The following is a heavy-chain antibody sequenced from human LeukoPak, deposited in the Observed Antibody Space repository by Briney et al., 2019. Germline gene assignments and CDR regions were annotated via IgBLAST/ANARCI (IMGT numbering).Heavy chain of an antibody. CDR2: ISYDGTNK. CDR3: AKAVGFGEAYGMDV. D-gene: IGHD3-10*01. Sequence: GGSLRLSCAAPGFTFSNYAIPWIRQGPGKGLKWVAIISYDGTNKYYADSVKGRFSISRDNSKNTLYLQMNSLRPEDTAVYYCAKAVGFGEAYGMDVWGQGTTVTVSS. J-gene: IGHJ6*02. CDR1: GFTFSNYA. V-gene: IGHV3-30*18.